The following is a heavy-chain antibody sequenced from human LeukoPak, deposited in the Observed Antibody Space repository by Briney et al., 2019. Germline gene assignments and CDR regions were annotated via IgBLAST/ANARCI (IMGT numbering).Heavy chain of an antibody. Sequence: SETLSLTCTASGGSISSSSYYWGWIRQPPGKGREGIVCIYDSGSTYYNPSLKSRVTISVDTSKNQFYLKLSSVTAADTAVYYCARTGHDSSDYYYLDYWGQGTLVTVSS. J-gene: IGHJ4*02. V-gene: IGHV4-39*01. D-gene: IGHD3-22*01. CDR2: IYDSGST. CDR3: ARTGHDSSDYYYLDY. CDR1: GGSISSSSYY.